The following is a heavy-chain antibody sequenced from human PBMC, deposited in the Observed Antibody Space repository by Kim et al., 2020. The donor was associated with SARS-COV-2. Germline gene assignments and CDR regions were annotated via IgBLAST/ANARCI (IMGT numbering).Heavy chain of an antibody. CDR2: ISSAGDT. CDR1: GFTFSTYD. Sequence: GGSLRLSCAASGFTFSTYDMHWVRQVIGRGLEWVSAISSAGDTFYPGSVKGRFTISRENAKNSLYLHMNSLTPGDTAVYYCARDPTIRGSRWDCYFDLWGRGTLVTVSS. J-gene: IGHJ2*01. CDR3: ARDPTIRGSRWDCYFDL. D-gene: IGHD6-13*01. V-gene: IGHV3-13*04.